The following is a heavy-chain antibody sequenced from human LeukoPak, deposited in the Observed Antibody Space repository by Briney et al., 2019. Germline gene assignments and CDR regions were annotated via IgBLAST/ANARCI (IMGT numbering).Heavy chain of an antibody. Sequence: GGSLRLSCAASGFTVSSNYMSWVRQAPGKGLEWVSFIYSGGSTYYADSVKGRFTISRDNSKNTLYLQMNTLRAEDTAVYYCARDARTGTTWYYGMDVWGQGTTVTVSS. D-gene: IGHD1-7*01. CDR2: IYSGGST. CDR3: ARDARTGTTWYYGMDV. V-gene: IGHV3-66*01. J-gene: IGHJ6*02. CDR1: GFTVSSNY.